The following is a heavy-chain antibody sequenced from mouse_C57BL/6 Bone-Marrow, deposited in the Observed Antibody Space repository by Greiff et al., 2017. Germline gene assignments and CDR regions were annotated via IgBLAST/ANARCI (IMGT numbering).Heavy chain of an antibody. D-gene: IGHD4-1*01. CDR3: ARDWVYAMDY. J-gene: IGHJ4*01. Sequence: EVKLVESEGGLVQPGSSMKLSCTASGFTFSDYYMAWVRQVPEKGLEWVANINYDGSSTYYLDSLKSRFIISGDNAKNILYLQMSSLKSEDTATYYCARDWVYAMDYWGQGTSVTVSS. V-gene: IGHV5-16*01. CDR2: INYDGSST. CDR1: GFTFSDYY.